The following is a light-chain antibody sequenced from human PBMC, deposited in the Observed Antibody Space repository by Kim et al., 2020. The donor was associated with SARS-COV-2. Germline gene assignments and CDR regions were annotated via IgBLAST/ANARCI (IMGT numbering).Light chain of an antibody. V-gene: IGKV1-33*01. Sequence: EIQMTQSSPSLPASIGDTVTITCQASQDISNYLNWYQQKSGIAPRALIFDASNLESGVPSRFSGSGSGTHFTLRITSLQPEDIATYYCQQYHNLPITFGQGTRLEIK. CDR1: QDISNY. CDR3: QQYHNLPIT. CDR2: DAS. J-gene: IGKJ5*01.